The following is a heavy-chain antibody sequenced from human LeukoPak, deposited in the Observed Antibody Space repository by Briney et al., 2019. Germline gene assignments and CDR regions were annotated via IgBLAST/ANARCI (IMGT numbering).Heavy chain of an antibody. J-gene: IGHJ4*02. CDR2: ITGSGGST. Sequence: PGGTLRLSCAASGFTFSGYGMSWVRQAPGKGLEWVSGITGSGGSTYYADSVKGRFTISRDNSKNTLYLQMNSLRAEDTAIYYCARDERLLSFLKWGQGTLVTVSS. CDR1: GFTFSGYG. CDR3: ARDERLLSFLK. D-gene: IGHD3-3*01. V-gene: IGHV3-23*01.